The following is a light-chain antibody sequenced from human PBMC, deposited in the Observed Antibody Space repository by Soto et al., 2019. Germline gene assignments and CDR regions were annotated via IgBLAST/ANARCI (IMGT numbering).Light chain of an antibody. CDR3: QGYNSYST. CDR2: GGS. CDR1: PSVSSNH. V-gene: IGKV3-20*01. J-gene: IGKJ1*01. Sequence: DIVLTPSPGTLSLPPGASASLHCRASPSVSSNHLAWYKPNPGQAPRLLIYGGSSRATGIPVRFSGSGSETDFTLTITGLEDDEFATYYWQGYNSYSTFGRGTKVDIK.